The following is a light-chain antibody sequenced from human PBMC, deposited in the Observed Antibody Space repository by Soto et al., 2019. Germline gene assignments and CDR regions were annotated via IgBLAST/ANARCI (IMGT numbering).Light chain of an antibody. CDR2: DAS. J-gene: IGKJ1*01. V-gene: IGKV3-20*01. Sequence: DIVLTQSPGTLSLSPGERATLSCRASQTVANNHLAWYQQKPGQAPKVLIYDASRRATGLPDRFSGSGSGTDFTLTIARLEPDDFAVYYCQQCASSPRTFGQGTKVEIK. CDR3: QQCASSPRT. CDR1: QTVANNH.